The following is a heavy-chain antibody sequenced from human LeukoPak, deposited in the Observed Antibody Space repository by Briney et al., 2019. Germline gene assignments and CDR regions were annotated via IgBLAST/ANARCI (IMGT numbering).Heavy chain of an antibody. D-gene: IGHD6-13*01. CDR2: ISGSGGST. V-gene: IGHV3-23*01. CDR3: AKDLGPDTRVIAAAGPFDY. CDR1: GFTFSSYA. J-gene: IGHJ4*02. Sequence: GGSLRLSCAASGFTFSSYAMSWVRQAPGKGLEWVSAISGSGGSTYYADSVKGRFTISRDNSKNTLYLQMNSLRAEDTAVYYCAKDLGPDTRVIAAAGPFDYWGQGTLVTVSS.